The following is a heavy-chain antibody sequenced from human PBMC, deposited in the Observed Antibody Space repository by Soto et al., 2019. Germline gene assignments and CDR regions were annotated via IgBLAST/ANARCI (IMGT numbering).Heavy chain of an antibody. D-gene: IGHD5-18*01. Sequence: QAQLVESGGGVVQPGRSLRLSCAASGFAFSSYGMHWVRQAPGTGLEWVAVISYDGSLQHYADSVKGRFTISRENAKNMLLLQMSSLRAEDTAVYYCVSDRGYGHASVPYSWGQGTLVSVSS. J-gene: IGHJ4*02. CDR3: VSDRGYGHASVPYS. V-gene: IGHV3-30*03. CDR1: GFAFSSYG. CDR2: ISYDGSLQ.